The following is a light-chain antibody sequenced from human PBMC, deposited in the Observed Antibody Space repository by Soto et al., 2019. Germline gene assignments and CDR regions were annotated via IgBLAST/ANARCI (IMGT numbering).Light chain of an antibody. CDR2: EGS. V-gene: IGLV2-23*01. CDR3: CSYAGYSTYV. Sequence: QSALTQPASVSGSPGQSITISCTGTSSVVGSYNLVSWYQHHSGKAPKLMIYEGSKRPSGISFRFSGSKSGNTASLTISGLQAEDEADYYCCSYAGYSTYVFGTGTKVTVL. J-gene: IGLJ1*01. CDR1: SSVVGSYNL.